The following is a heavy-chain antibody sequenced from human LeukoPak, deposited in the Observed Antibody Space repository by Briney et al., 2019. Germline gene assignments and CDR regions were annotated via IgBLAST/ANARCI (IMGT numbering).Heavy chain of an antibody. CDR2: IKSKSDGGTT. J-gene: IGHJ4*02. CDR1: GFTFSNAW. Sequence: GGSLRLSCAASGFTFSNAWMSWVRQAPGKGLEWVGRIKSKSDGGTTDYDAPVKGRFTISRDDSKKTLYLQMNSLKTEDTAVYYCTTVPYYYDSSDYIYYFDYWGQGTLVTVSS. D-gene: IGHD3-22*01. V-gene: IGHV3-15*01. CDR3: TTVPYYYDSSDYIYYFDY.